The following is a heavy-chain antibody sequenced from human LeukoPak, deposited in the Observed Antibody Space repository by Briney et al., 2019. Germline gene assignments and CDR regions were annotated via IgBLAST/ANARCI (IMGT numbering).Heavy chain of an antibody. Sequence: HPGGSLRLSCAASGFTFSSYWMSWVRQAPGKGLEWVSSITGSSNYIYYADSVKGRFTIPRDNAKNSLYLQMNSLRAEDTAVYYCARTAFADFSKDYWGQGTLVTDSS. V-gene: IGHV3-21*01. D-gene: IGHD4-11*01. CDR1: GFTFSSYW. CDR3: ARTAFADFSKDY. CDR2: ITGSSNYI. J-gene: IGHJ4*02.